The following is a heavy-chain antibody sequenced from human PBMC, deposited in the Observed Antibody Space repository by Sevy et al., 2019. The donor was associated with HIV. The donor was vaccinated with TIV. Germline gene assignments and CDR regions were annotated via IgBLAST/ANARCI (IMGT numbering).Heavy chain of an antibody. J-gene: IGHJ4*02. CDR3: VRDIKSEGSF. D-gene: IGHD1-20*01. CDR1: GFSLETYW. V-gene: IGHV3-7*01. Sequence: GGSLRLSCAASGFSLETYWMNWVRQAPGKPLEWVANIKEDDTVKYYVDSVKGTFTIFRDNGSNLVYLVMTNPRVGDTVRYYCVRDIKSEGSFWGQGTLVTVSS. CDR2: IKEDDTVK.